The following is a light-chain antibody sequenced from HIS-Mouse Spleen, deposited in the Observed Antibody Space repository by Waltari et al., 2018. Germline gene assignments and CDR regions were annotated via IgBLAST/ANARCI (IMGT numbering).Light chain of an antibody. CDR3: QQANSFPPFT. CDR2: AAC. CDR1: QVISSW. J-gene: IGKJ3*01. V-gene: IGKV1-12*01. Sequence: DIQMTQSPSSVSASVGDRVTITCRASQVISSWLAWYQKKPGKAPKLLIYAACSLQSGVPSKFSGSGSWTAFTLTISSLQPEDFATYYCQQANSFPPFTFGPGTKVDIK.